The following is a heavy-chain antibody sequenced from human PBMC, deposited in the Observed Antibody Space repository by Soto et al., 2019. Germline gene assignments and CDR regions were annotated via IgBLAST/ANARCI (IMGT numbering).Heavy chain of an antibody. CDR3: VRSRQMESGNDYGLDV. CDR2: YHSGGST. Sequence: QVQLQESGSGLVKPSQSLSLTCTVSGVSLNTADTWWSWIRQSPGKGLEFIGYYHSGGSTYYDASIRSRGIISADTSNSQVSLKLSSVTVADTAVYFCVRSRQMESGNDYGLDVWGQGTTVTVSS. CDR1: GVSLNTADTW. J-gene: IGHJ6*02. V-gene: IGHV4-30-4*01. D-gene: IGHD1-1*01.